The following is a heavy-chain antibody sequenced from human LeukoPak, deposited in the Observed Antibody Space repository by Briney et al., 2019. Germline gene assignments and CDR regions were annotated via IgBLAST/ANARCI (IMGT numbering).Heavy chain of an antibody. Sequence: ASVKVSCKASGYTFTSYGISWVRQAPGQGLEWMGWISAYNGNTNYAQKLQGRVTMTTDTSTSTAYMELRSLRSDDTAVYYCAREGPTLLPGLTRDYYYYYYGMDVWGQGTTVTVSS. CDR1: GYTFTSYG. J-gene: IGHJ6*02. V-gene: IGHV1-18*01. CDR2: ISAYNGNT. CDR3: AREGPTLLPGLTRDYYYYYYGMDV. D-gene: IGHD4-11*01.